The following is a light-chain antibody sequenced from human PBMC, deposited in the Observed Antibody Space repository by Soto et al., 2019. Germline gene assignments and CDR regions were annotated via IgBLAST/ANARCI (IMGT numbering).Light chain of an antibody. CDR1: QSVSSSY. CDR3: QQYHNWWT. CDR2: GAS. J-gene: IGKJ1*01. Sequence: EIVLTQSPGTLSLSPGEIATLSFRASQSVSSSYLAWYQQKPGQAPRLLIYGASTRVTGIPARFSGSGSGTEFTLTISSLQSEDFAVYYCQQYHNWWTFGQGTKVDIK. V-gene: IGKV3-15*01.